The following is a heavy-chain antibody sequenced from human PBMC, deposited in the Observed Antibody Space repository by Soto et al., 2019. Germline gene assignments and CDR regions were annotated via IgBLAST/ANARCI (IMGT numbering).Heavy chain of an antibody. D-gene: IGHD4-17*01. J-gene: IGHJ4*02. V-gene: IGHV4-61*01. CDR3: ARTTAVPNTLRSRYFFDY. CDR1: GGSVSNKTYY. Sequence: SETLSLTCSVSGGSVSNKTYYWSWIRQPPGKRLEWIGYAYYSGTTNYNPSLKSRVTISVDLSKNQFSLRLSSVTTADTALYYCARTTAVPNTLRSRYFFDYWGQGTLVTVSS. CDR2: AYYSGTT.